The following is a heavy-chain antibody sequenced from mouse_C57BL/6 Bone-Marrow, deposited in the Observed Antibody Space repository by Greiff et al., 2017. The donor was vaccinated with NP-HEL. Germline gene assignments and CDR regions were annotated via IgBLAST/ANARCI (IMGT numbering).Heavy chain of an antibody. CDR2: ISSGGSYT. J-gene: IGHJ1*03. V-gene: IGHV5-6*02. CDR1: GFTFSSYG. D-gene: IGHD2-2*01. CDR3: ARRVWLRRGYFDV. Sequence: DVKLVESGGDLVKPGGSLKLSCAASGFTFSSYGMSWVRQTPDKRLEWVATISSGGSYTYYLDSVKGRFTISRDNAKNTLYLQMSSLKSEDTAMYYCARRVWLRRGYFDVWGTGTTVTVSS.